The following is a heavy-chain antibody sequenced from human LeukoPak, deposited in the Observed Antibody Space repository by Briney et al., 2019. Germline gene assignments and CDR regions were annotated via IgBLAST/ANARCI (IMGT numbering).Heavy chain of an antibody. Sequence: ASVKVSCKASGYTFTSYGISWVRQAPGQGLEWMGWISAYNGNTNYAQKLQGRVTMTTDTSTSTAYMELRSLRSEDTAVYYCAREDCGGDCSYGGFWFDPWGQGTLVTVSS. D-gene: IGHD2-21*02. V-gene: IGHV1-18*01. CDR2: ISAYNGNT. CDR1: GYTFTSYG. J-gene: IGHJ5*02. CDR3: AREDCGGDCSYGGFWFDP.